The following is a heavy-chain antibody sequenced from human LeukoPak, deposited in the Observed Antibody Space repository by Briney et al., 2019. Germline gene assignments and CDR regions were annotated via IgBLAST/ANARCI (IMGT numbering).Heavy chain of an antibody. CDR3: ARGYSYGWA. CDR2: ISDIGST. CDR1: GGSISSYY. Sequence: PSETLSLTCTVSGGSISSYYWSWIRQPPGKGLEWIAYISDIGSTNYNPSLKSRVTISLDTSKNQFSLKLSSVTAADTAVYYCARGYSYGWAWGQGTLVTVSS. D-gene: IGHD5-18*01. J-gene: IGHJ5*02. V-gene: IGHV4-59*12.